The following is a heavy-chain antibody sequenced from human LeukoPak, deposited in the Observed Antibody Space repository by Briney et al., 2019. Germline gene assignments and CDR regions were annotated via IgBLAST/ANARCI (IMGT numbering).Heavy chain of an antibody. CDR1: GGTFSSYA. CDR3: ARVLTAYCSGGSCYSLGFDY. J-gene: IGHJ4*02. Sequence: SVKVSCKASGGTFSSYAISWVRQAPGQGLEWMGGIIPIFGTANYAQKFQGRVTITADESTSTAYMELSSLRSEDTAVYYCARVLTAYCSGGSCYSLGFDYWGQGTLVTVSS. CDR2: IIPIFGTA. V-gene: IGHV1-69*13. D-gene: IGHD2-15*01.